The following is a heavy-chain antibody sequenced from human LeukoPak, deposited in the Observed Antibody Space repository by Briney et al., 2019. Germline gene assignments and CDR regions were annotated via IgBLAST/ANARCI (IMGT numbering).Heavy chain of an antibody. D-gene: IGHD3-22*01. CDR3: ARDRYDSSGYYEN. CDR2: IIPIFGTA. CDR1: GGTFSSYA. Sequence: SVKVSCTASGGTFSSYAISWVRQAPGQGLEWMGGIIPIFGTANYAQKFQGRVTITADESTSTAYMELSSLRSEDTAVYYCARDRYDSSGYYENWGQGTLVTVSS. J-gene: IGHJ4*02. V-gene: IGHV1-69*01.